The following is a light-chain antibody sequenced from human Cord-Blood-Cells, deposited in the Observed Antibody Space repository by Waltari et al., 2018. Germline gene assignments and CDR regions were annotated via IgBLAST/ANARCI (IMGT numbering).Light chain of an antibody. J-gene: IGLJ3*02. CDR1: SGHSSYA. V-gene: IGLV4-69*01. CDR3: QTWGTGYWV. CDR2: LNSDGSH. Sequence: SASLGASVKLTCTLSSGHSSYAIAWHQQQPEKGPRYLMKLNSDGSHSKGDGIPDRFSGSSSGAERYLTISSLQSEDEADYYCQTWGTGYWVFGGGTKLTVL.